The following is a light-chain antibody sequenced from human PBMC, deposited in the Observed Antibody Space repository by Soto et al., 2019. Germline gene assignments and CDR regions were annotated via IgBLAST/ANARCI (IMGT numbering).Light chain of an antibody. CDR3: QQRSNWLVT. CDR2: DAS. Sequence: EIVLTQSPATLSLSPGERATLSCRASQSVSSYLAWYQQKPGQAPRLLIYDASNRATGIPARFSGSGSGTDFTLPISSLEPEDFAVYYCQQRSNWLVTFGGGTKVEIK. CDR1: QSVSSY. J-gene: IGKJ4*01. V-gene: IGKV3-11*01.